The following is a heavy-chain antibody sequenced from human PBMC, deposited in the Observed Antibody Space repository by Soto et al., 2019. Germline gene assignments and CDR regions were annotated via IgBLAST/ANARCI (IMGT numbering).Heavy chain of an antibody. V-gene: IGHV4-39*01. CDR3: ARLEGLATISYYFDF. Sequence: PSEALSLTCSVSDDSINSDKYYWGWIRQPPGKGLEWIGSIYYRGNAYYNPSLQTRVTIALDKSKSQFSLKLNSVTAADSAVYFCARLEGLATISYYFDFWGPGALVTVSS. CDR1: DDSINSDKYY. CDR2: IYYRGNA. J-gene: IGHJ4*02. D-gene: IGHD5-12*01.